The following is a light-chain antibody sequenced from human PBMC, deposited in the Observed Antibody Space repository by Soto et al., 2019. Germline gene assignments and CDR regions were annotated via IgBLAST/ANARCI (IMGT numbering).Light chain of an antibody. J-gene: IGLJ1*01. CDR2: TNN. CDR1: SSNIGGNT. Sequence: QSVLTQPPSVSGTPGQRVTISCSGSSSNIGGNTVNWYQQLPGTAPKLLIHTNNQRPSGVPDRFSGSKSGTSAALAISGLQSEDEADYYCASWDHSLNGLYVFGTGTEVTVL. V-gene: IGLV1-44*01. CDR3: ASWDHSLNGLYV.